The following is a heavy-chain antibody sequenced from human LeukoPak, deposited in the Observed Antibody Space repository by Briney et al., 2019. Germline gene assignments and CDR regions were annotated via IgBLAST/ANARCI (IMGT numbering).Heavy chain of an antibody. CDR3: AREEWLSRNKLFDY. Sequence: ASVKVSCKASGYTFTGYYMHWVRQAPGQGLEWMGRINPNSGGTNYAQKFQGGVTMTRDTSISTAYMELSRLRSDDTAVYYCAREEWLSRNKLFDYWGQGTLVTVSS. CDR2: INPNSGGT. J-gene: IGHJ4*02. V-gene: IGHV1-2*06. CDR1: GYTFTGYY. D-gene: IGHD6-19*01.